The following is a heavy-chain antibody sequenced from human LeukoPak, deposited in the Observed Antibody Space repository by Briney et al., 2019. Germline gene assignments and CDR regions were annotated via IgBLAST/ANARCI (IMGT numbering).Heavy chain of an antibody. D-gene: IGHD5-12*01. CDR3: ARGGYAVLDY. J-gene: IGHJ4*02. V-gene: IGHV4-61*02. CDR2: IYTSGST. CDR1: GGSISSGSYY. Sequence: SQTLSLTCTVSGGSISSGSYYWSWIRQPAGKGLEWIGRIYTSGSTNYNPSLKSRVTISVDTSKNQFSLKLSSVTAADTAVYYCARGGYAVLDYWGQGTLVTVSS.